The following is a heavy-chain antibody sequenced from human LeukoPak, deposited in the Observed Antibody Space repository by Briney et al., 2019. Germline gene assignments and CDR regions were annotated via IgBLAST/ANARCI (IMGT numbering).Heavy chain of an antibody. J-gene: IGHJ6*02. Sequence: PSETLSLTCTVSGGSISSYYWSWIRQTPGKGLEWIGYIYYSGSTNYNPSLKSRVTISVDTSKNQFSLKLSSVTAADTAVYYCARAGRYCSSTSCYSGRGHYYYYGMDVWGQGTTVTVSS. D-gene: IGHD2-2*02. CDR3: ARAGRYCSSTSCYSGRGHYYYYGMDV. CDR1: GGSISSYY. V-gene: IGHV4-59*12. CDR2: IYYSGST.